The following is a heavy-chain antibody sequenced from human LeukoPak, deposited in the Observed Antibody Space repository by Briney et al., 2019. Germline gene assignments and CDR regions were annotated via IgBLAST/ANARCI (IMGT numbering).Heavy chain of an antibody. V-gene: IGHV3-7*03. CDR3: TKGGYATSWYWIY. J-gene: IGHJ4*02. D-gene: IGHD2-2*01. Sequence: GGSLRLSCAASGFTFSDNLMTWVRQAPGKGLEWVATIKQDGSEKYYVDSVRGRFTISRVNAENSLFLQMNSLRTEDTAAYYCTKGGYATSWYWIYWGQGTLVTVSS. CDR2: IKQDGSEK. CDR1: GFTFSDNL.